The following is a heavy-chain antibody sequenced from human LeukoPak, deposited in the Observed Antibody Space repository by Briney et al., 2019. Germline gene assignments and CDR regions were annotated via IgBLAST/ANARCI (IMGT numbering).Heavy chain of an antibody. CDR1: GYSFTSYW. CDR2: IHPGDSDT. CDR3: ARGFYSSGWWNYYYYGMDV. D-gene: IGHD6-19*01. V-gene: IGHV5-51*01. J-gene: IGHJ6*02. Sequence: GESLKISCKGSGYSFTSYWIGWVRQMPGKGLEWMGIIHPGDSDTRYSPSFQGQVTISADKSISTAYLQWSSLRSEDTAVYYCARGFYSSGWWNYYYYGMDVWGQGTTVTVSS.